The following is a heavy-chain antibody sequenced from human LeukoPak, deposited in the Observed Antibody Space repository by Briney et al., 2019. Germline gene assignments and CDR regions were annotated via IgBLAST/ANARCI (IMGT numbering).Heavy chain of an antibody. CDR2: IKSKTDGGTT. J-gene: IGHJ4*02. V-gene: IGHV3-15*01. Sequence: PGGSLRLSCAASGFTFGNAWMSWVRQAPGKGLEWVGRIKSKTDGGTTDYAAPVKGRFTISRDNSKNTLYLQMNSLRAEDTAVYYCAKDSPYNYYFDYWGQGTLVTVSS. D-gene: IGHD1-1*01. CDR3: AKDSPYNYYFDY. CDR1: GFTFGNAW.